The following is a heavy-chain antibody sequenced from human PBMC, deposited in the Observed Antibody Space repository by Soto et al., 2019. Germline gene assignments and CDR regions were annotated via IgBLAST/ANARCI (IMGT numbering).Heavy chain of an antibody. J-gene: IGHJ3*01. CDR1: GFSISSYDF. CDR2: IFHGGKT. CDR3: ASARWYDAFDV. D-gene: IGHD2-15*01. V-gene: IGHV4-38-2*01. Sequence: PGGSLTLTCAASGFSISSYDFCGCLREPGGRGQGGTGIIFHGGKTYYNASLKGRVTISGDMSKNQFSLKLNSVTAADTAVYYCASARWYDAFDVWGQGTVVTVSS.